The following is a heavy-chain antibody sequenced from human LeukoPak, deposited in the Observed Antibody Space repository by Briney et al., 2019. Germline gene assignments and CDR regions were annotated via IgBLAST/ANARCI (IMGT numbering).Heavy chain of an antibody. Sequence: GSLRLSCAASGFTFSSYWMHWVRQAPGKGLVWVSRINSDGSATNYVDSVKGRFTISRDNAKNTLDLQMNSLRAEDTAVYYCARGVYGSGSYSANNWGQGTLVTVSS. CDR2: INSDGSAT. V-gene: IGHV3-74*01. CDR1: GFTFSSYW. CDR3: ARGVYGSGSYSANN. D-gene: IGHD3-10*01. J-gene: IGHJ4*02.